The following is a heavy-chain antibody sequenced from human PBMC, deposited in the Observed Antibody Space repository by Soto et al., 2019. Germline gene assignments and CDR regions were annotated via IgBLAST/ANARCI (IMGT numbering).Heavy chain of an antibody. CDR2: VSASGAMA. Sequence: EVQLLESGGGLVQPGESLRLSCAASGFTFSGFAMNWVRRAPGKGLEWVATVSASGAMAYYADSVKGHYTISRDNSKNTRYLQIASLRDDDSAIYYCAKDDLRFVCPHHYFDHWGPGILVTVSS. D-gene: IGHD2-21*01. CDR3: AKDDLRFVCPHHYFDH. J-gene: IGHJ4*02. CDR1: GFTFSGFA. V-gene: IGHV3-23*01.